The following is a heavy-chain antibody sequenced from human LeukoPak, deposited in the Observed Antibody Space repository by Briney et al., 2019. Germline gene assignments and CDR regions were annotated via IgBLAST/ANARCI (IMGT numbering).Heavy chain of an antibody. Sequence: GGSLRLSCAASGVSFSNDAMTGGPQAPGKGLEWVSTINISGGSRFYADSVKGRFTISRDNSKNTLSLQMNSLRAEDTAISYCAKGESKDYLDYFDYLNYFDHWGQGALVTVSS. D-gene: IGHD4-17*01. CDR3: AKGESKDYLDYFDYLNYFDH. CDR1: GVSFSNDA. J-gene: IGHJ4*02. CDR2: INISGGSR. V-gene: IGHV3-23*01.